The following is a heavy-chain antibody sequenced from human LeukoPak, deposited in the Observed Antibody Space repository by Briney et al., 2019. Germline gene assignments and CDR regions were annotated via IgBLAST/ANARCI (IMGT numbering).Heavy chain of an antibody. CDR1: GFSFRSYW. CDR3: ATEAMIRGVSLGHFDY. J-gene: IGHJ4*02. Sequence: GGSLRLSCAASGFSFRSYWMSWVRQAPGKGLEWVANIKQDATEKNYVESVKGRFTISRDNAKNSLFLQLDSLRAEDTAVYYCATEAMIRGVSLGHFDYWGQGTLVTVSS. CDR2: IKQDATEK. D-gene: IGHD3-10*01. V-gene: IGHV3-7*01.